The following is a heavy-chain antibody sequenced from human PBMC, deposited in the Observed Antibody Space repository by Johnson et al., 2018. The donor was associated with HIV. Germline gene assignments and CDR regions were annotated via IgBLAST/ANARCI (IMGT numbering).Heavy chain of an antibody. CDR1: GFTFSSYG. V-gene: IGHV3-23*04. CDR3: AKGPWDLPHAFDI. D-gene: IGHD1-26*01. CDR2: LSGSGVT. Sequence: VQLVESGGGVVQPGGSLRLSCAASGFTFSSYGMHLVRQAPGKGLEWVSALSGSGVTDYADSVKGRFIISRDNSKNTLYLQMNNLRVEDTAVYYCAKGPWDLPHAFDIWGQGTMVTVS. J-gene: IGHJ3*02.